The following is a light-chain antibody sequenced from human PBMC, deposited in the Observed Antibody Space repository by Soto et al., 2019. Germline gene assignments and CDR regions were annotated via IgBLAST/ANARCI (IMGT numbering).Light chain of an antibody. J-gene: IGKJ1*01. CDR3: QQYNNWPPWT. CDR1: QSVSSN. CDR2: GAS. V-gene: IGKV3-15*01. Sequence: EIVMTQSPATLSVSRGERATLSGRASQSVSSNLAWYQQKPGQAPRLLIYGASTRATGIPARFSGSGSGTEFTLTISSLQSEDFAVYYCQQYNNWPPWTFGQGTKVEIK.